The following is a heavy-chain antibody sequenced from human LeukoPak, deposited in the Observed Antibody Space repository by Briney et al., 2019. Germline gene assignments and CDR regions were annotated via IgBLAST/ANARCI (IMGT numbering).Heavy chain of an antibody. Sequence: GASVKVSCKASGGTFSSYAISWVRQAPGQGLEWMGGIIPIFGTANYAQKLQGRVTITADESTSTAYMELSSLRSEDTAVYYCARPRGGYSYGYDYWGQGTLVTVSS. CDR3: ARPRGGYSYGYDY. D-gene: IGHD5-18*01. V-gene: IGHV1-69*13. CDR1: GGTFSSYA. CDR2: IIPIFGTA. J-gene: IGHJ4*02.